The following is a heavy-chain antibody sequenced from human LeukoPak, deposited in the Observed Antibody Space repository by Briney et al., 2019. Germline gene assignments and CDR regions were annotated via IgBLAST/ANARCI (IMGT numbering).Heavy chain of an antibody. CDR2: INWDGVST. J-gene: IGHJ4*02. CDR1: GFTFDDYG. D-gene: IGHD3-22*01. CDR3: ANDGKVATTSTYYYDSSGYYWN. Sequence: GGSLRLSCAASGFTFDDYGMSWVRQAPGKGLEWISGINWDGVSTGYADSVKGRFTISRDNAKNSVYLQMNSLRAEDTAVYYCANDGKVATTSTYYYDSSGYYWNWGQGTLVTVSS. V-gene: IGHV3-20*04.